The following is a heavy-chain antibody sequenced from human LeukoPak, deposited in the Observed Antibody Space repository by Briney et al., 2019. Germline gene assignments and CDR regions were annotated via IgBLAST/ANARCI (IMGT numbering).Heavy chain of an antibody. V-gene: IGHV3-30*04. CDR2: ISNGGSNT. J-gene: IGHJ4*02. Sequence: GRSLRLSCAVSGFTLSGYAMHWVRQAPGKGLEWVAVISNGGSNTNYADSVKGRFTISRDKSKNTLYLQMNSLRAEDTAVYYCARDYYAGYKSGWYQINYWGQGTLVTVSS. CDR3: ARDYYAGYKSGWYQINY. D-gene: IGHD6-19*01. CDR1: GFTLSGYA.